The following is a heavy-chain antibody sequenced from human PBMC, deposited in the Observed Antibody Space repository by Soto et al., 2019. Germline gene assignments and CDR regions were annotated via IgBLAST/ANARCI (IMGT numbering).Heavy chain of an antibody. Sequence: HITLKESGPTLVKPTQTLTLTCTFSGFSLSTTAEGVGWIRQPPGKALEWLALIYWDDDERYSPSLKSRLTITKDTSKNQVVLTMTNVDSVDTATYYCAHGSCSSADCYPNPYLDYWGQGILVTVSS. J-gene: IGHJ4*02. CDR2: IYWDDDE. V-gene: IGHV2-5*02. CDR3: AHGSCSSADCYPNPYLDY. D-gene: IGHD2-2*01. CDR1: GFSLSTTAEG.